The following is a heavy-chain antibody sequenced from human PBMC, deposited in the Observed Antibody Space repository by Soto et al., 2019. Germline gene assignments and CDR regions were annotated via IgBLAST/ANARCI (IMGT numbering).Heavy chain of an antibody. J-gene: IGHJ6*02. Sequence: PGGSLRLSCAASGFTFSSYAMHWVRQAPGKGLEWVAVISYDGSNKYYADSVKGRFTISRDNSKNTLYLQMNSLRAEDTAVYYCARGGFGDIVVVPAAHYYYGMEVWGQGTTVTVS. CDR2: ISYDGSNK. CDR1: GFTFSSYA. V-gene: IGHV3-30-3*01. D-gene: IGHD2-2*01. CDR3: ARGGFGDIVVVPAAHYYYGMEV.